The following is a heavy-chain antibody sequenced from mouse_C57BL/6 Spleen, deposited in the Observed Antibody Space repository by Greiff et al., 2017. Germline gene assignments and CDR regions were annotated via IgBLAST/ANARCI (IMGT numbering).Heavy chain of an antibody. CDR1: GYTFTSYW. Sequence: QVQLQQPGAELVKPGASVKMSCKASGYTFTSYWITWVKQRPGQGLEWIGDIYPGSGSTNYNEKFKSKATMTVDTSSSTAYMQLSSLTSEDSAVYYCTRGEVTTKGVWGQGTTLTVSS. CDR2: IYPGSGST. V-gene: IGHV1-55*01. J-gene: IGHJ2*01. D-gene: IGHD2-2*01. CDR3: TRGEVTTKGV.